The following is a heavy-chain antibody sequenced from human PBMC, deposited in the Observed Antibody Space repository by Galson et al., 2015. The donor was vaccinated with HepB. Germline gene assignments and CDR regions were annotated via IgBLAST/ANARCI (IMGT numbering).Heavy chain of an antibody. CDR2: ISSSSSTI. J-gene: IGHJ6*02. Sequence: LRLSCAASGFTFSSYSMNWVRQAPGKGLEWVSYISSSSSTIYYADSVKGRFTISRDNAKNSLYLQMNSLRAEDTAVYYCARERWAYGMDVWGQGTTVTVSS. D-gene: IGHD1-26*01. V-gene: IGHV3-48*04. CDR1: GFTFSSYS. CDR3: ARERWAYGMDV.